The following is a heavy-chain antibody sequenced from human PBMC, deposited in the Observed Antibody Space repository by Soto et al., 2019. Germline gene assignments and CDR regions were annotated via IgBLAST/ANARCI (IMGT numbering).Heavy chain of an antibody. CDR1: GVTFSSYW. CDR2: IKQDGGEK. CDR3: ARRYSSSWSGFDP. J-gene: IGHJ5*02. V-gene: IGHV3-7*01. D-gene: IGHD6-13*01. Sequence: AGSLRLSCAASGVTFSSYWMSWVRQAPGKGLEWVANIKQDGGEKYYVDSVKGRFTISRDNAKNSLYLQMNSLRVEDTALYYCARRYSSSWSGFDPWGQGTLVTVSS.